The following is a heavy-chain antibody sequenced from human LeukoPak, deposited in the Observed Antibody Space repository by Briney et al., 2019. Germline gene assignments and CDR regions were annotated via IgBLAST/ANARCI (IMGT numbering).Heavy chain of an antibody. V-gene: IGHV4-34*01. J-gene: IGHJ4*02. CDR1: GGSFSGYY. CDR3: ARIGRGSGSKRPY. CDR2: INHSGST. Sequence: SETLSLTCAVYGGSFSGYYWSWIRQPPGKGLEWIGEINHSGSTNYNPSPKSRVTISVDTSKNQFSLKLSSVTAADTAVYYCARIGRGSGSKRPYWGQGTLVTVSS. D-gene: IGHD2-15*01.